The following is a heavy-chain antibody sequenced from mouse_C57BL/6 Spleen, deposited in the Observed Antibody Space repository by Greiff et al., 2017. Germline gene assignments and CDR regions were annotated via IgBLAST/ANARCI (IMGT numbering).Heavy chain of an antibody. V-gene: IGHV1-76*01. J-gene: IGHJ4*01. CDR1: GYTFTDYY. CDR2: IYPGSGNT. CDR3: ARGGYYDDDAMDY. Sequence: VQLMESGAELVRPGASVKLSCKASGYTFTDYYINWVKQRPGQGLEWIARIYPGSGNTYYNEKFKGKATLTAEKSSSTAYMQLSSLTSEDSAVYFCARGGYYDDDAMDYWGQGTTVTVSS. D-gene: IGHD2-4*01.